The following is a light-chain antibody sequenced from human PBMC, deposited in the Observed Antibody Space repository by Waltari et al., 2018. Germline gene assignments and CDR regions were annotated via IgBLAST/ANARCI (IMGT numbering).Light chain of an antibody. CDR3: MQALQTPLT. CDR1: QSLLQSNGNNY. CDR2: LGS. Sequence: DIVMTQSPLSLPVTPGAQASISCRSSQSLLQSNGNNYLDWYLQKPGQSPQLLIYLGSNRASGVPDRFSGSGSGTDFTLKISRVEAEDVGVYYCMQALQTPLTFGGGTKVEIK. V-gene: IGKV2-28*01. J-gene: IGKJ4*01.